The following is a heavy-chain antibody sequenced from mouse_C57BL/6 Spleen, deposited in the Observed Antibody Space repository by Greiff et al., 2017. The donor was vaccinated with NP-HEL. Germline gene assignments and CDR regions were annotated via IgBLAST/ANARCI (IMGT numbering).Heavy chain of an antibody. CDR2: IYPRSGNT. D-gene: IGHD3-3*01. CDR1: GYTFTSYG. CDR3: ARGDQGYFDY. J-gene: IGHJ2*01. V-gene: IGHV1-81*01. Sequence: VQLQQSGAELARPGASVKLSCKASGYTFTSYGISWVKQSTGQGLEWIGEIYPRSGNTYYNEKFKGKATLTADKYSSTAYMELRSLTSEDSAVYFCARGDQGYFDYWGQGTTLTVSS.